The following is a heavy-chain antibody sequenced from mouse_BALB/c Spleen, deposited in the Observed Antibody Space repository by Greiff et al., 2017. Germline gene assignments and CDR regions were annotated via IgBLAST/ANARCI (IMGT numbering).Heavy chain of an antibody. CDR2: ISSGGST. CDR3: ARGIYDGSFAWFAY. D-gene: IGHD2-3*01. Sequence: EVKLMESGGGLVKPGGSLKLSCAASGFTFSSYAMSWVRQTPEKRLEWVASISSGGSTYYPDSVKGRFTISRDNARNILYLQMSSLRSEDTAMYYCARGIYDGSFAWFAYWGQGTLVTVSA. J-gene: IGHJ3*01. V-gene: IGHV5-6-5*01. CDR1: GFTFSSYA.